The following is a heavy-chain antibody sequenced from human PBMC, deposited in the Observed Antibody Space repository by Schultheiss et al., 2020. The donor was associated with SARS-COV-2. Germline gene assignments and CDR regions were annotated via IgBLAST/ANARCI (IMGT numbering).Heavy chain of an antibody. CDR3: ARSRRDVVVVAAISAAVDAFDI. J-gene: IGHJ3*02. Sequence: ASVKVSCKASGYTFTSYYMHWVRQAPGQGLEWMGIINPSGGSTSYAQKFQGRVTMTRDTSTSTVYMELSSLRSEDTAGYYCARSRRDVVVVAAISAAVDAFDIWGQGTMVT. CDR2: INPSGGST. V-gene: IGHV1-46*01. CDR1: GYTFTSYY. D-gene: IGHD2-15*01.